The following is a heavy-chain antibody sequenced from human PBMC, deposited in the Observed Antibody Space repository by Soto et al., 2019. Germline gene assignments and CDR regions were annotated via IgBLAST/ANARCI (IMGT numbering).Heavy chain of an antibody. CDR2: MNPNSGNT. CDR3: MGFLPRFDP. J-gene: IGHJ5*02. Sequence: ASVKVSCKASGYTFTSYGISWVRQATGQGLEWMGWMNPNSGNTGYAQKFQGRVTMTRNTSISTAYMELSSLRSEDTAVYYCMGFLPRFDPWGQGTLVTVSS. D-gene: IGHD3-3*01. CDR1: GYTFTSYG. V-gene: IGHV1-8*02.